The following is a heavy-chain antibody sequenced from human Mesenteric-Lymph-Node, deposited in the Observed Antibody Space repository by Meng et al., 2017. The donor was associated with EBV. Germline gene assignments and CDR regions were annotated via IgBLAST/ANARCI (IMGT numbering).Heavy chain of an antibody. CDR1: GYTFTSYA. CDR3: ARDHFGIAVAGTVPIDY. Sequence: QVQLVQSGAEVKKAGASVKVSCKASGYTFTSYAIHWVRQAPGQRLEWMGRINAGNGDTKYSQKFQDRVTITRDTSASTAYMELSSLRSEDTAVYYCARDHFGIAVAGTVPIDYWGQGTLVTVSS. J-gene: IGHJ4*02. CDR2: INAGNGDT. D-gene: IGHD6-19*01. V-gene: IGHV1-3*01.